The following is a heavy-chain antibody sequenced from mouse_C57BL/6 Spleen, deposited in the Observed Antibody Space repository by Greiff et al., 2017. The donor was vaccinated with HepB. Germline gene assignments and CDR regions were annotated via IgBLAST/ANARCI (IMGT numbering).Heavy chain of an antibody. Sequence: EVQLQQSGPELVKPGASVRISCKASGYTFTDYYMNWVKQSHGKSLEWIGDINPNNGGTSYNQKFKGKATLTVDKSSSTAYMELRSLTSEDSAVYYCATPVVATPYYFDYWGQGTTLTVSS. V-gene: IGHV1-26*01. J-gene: IGHJ2*01. CDR3: ATPVVATPYYFDY. CDR2: INPNNGGT. D-gene: IGHD1-1*01. CDR1: GYTFTDYY.